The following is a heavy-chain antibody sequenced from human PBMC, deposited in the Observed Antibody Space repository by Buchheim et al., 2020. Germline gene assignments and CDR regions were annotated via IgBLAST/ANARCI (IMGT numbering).Heavy chain of an antibody. CDR3: ARHLGIAAAGFDY. CDR1: GGSIGSSSYY. J-gene: IGHJ4*02. CDR2: IYYSGST. V-gene: IGHV4-39*01. D-gene: IGHD6-13*01. Sequence: QLQLQESGPGLVKPSETLSLTCTVSGGSIGSSSYYWGWIRQPPGKGLEWIGSIYYSGSTYYNPSLKSLVTISVDTSKNQFSLKLSSVTDADAAGYYCARHLGIAAAGFDYWGQGTL.